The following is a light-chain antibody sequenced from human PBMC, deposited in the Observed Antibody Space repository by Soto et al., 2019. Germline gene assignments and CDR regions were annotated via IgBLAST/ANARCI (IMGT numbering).Light chain of an antibody. V-gene: IGKV3-20*01. CDR2: GAS. CDR1: QSVSSSY. CDR3: QQYGSSPRT. J-gene: IGKJ1*01. Sequence: EIGLTQSPGTLALSPGERATLSCRASQSVSSSYLAWYQQKPGQAPRLLIYGASSRATAIPDRFSGSGSGTDFTLTISRLEPEDFAVYYCQQYGSSPRTFGQGTKVEIK.